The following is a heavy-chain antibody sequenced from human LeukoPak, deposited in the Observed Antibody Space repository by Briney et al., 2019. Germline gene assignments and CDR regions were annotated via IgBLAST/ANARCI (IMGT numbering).Heavy chain of an antibody. Sequence: GGSLRLSCAASGFTVITSFMSWVRQAPGKGLEWISVIYNDGTTYYADSVKGRFTISRDNPKNTLYLQMNTLRAEDTAVYYCTKTGGPWGWGQGTLVTVSS. CDR3: TKTGGPWG. V-gene: IGHV3-53*01. CDR1: GFTVITSF. D-gene: IGHD7-27*01. J-gene: IGHJ4*02. CDR2: IYNDGTT.